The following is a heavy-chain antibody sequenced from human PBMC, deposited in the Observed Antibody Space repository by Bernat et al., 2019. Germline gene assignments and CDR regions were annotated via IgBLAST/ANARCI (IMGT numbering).Heavy chain of an antibody. J-gene: IGHJ4*02. V-gene: IGHV3-33*06. CDR2: IWYDGSNK. CDR3: AKPEQPYPRAYYFDY. Sequence: QVQLVESGGGVVQPGRSLRLSCAASGFTFSSYGMHWVRQAPGKGLEWVAVIWYDGSNKYYADSVKGRFTISRDNSKNTLYLQMNSLRAEDTAVYYCAKPEQPYPRAYYFDYWGQGTLVTVSS. CDR1: GFTFSSYG. D-gene: IGHD6-13*01.